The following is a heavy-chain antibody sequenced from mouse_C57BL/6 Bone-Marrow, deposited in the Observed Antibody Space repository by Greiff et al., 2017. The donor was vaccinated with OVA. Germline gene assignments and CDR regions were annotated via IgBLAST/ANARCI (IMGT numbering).Heavy chain of an antibody. D-gene: IGHD1-2*01. CDR3: ARPLAARLYYAMDY. CDR1: GYTFTSYW. CDR2: VHPNSGST. J-gene: IGHJ4*01. Sequence: QVQLQQPGAELVKPGASVKLSCKASGYTFTSYWMHWVKQRPGQGLEWIGMVHPNSGSTNYNEKFKSKATLTVDKSSSTAYMQLSSLTSEDSAVYYCARPLAARLYYAMDYWGQGTSVTVSS. V-gene: IGHV1-64*01.